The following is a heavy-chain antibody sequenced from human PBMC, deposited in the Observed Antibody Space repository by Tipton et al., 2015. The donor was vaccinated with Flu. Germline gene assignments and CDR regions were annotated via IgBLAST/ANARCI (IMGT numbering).Heavy chain of an antibody. Sequence: TLSLTCTVSGGSVSPYYWNWVRQSPGKGLEWIGYIYCRGTTGYNHSLKSRVTISVDTSKNQVSLKLTSVTAADTAVYYCARDLVQDYRDQYFGMDVWGQGTTVTVSS. CDR2: IYCRGTT. D-gene: IGHD4-11*01. CDR3: ARDLVQDYRDQYFGMDV. V-gene: IGHV4-59*02. J-gene: IGHJ6*02. CDR1: GGSVSPYY.